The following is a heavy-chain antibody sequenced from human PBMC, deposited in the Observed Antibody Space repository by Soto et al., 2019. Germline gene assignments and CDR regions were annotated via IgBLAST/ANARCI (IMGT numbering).Heavy chain of an antibody. CDR1: GYSFTSYG. CDR3: ARSELELTGANNWFDP. J-gene: IGHJ5*02. CDR2: ISAYNGNT. V-gene: IGHV1-18*04. D-gene: IGHD1-7*01. Sequence: ASAKVCCEAGGYSFTSYGIRSVRQAPGQGLEWMGWISAYNGNTNYAQKLQGRVTMTTDTSTSTAYMELRSLRSDDTAVYYGARSELELTGANNWFDPWGQGTLVTV.